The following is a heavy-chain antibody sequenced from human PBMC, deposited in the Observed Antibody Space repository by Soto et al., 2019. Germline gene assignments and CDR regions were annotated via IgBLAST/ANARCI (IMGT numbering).Heavy chain of an antibody. J-gene: IGHJ5*01. CDR3: ARMASAGTLNWFDS. Sequence: VASVKVSCKASGYTFINFDISWVRQAAGQGLEWLGWRNHGSGKTGYASKFQGRVAMTRDASTGTSHLELSSLTSDDTAVYYCARMASAGTLNWFDSWGQGTLVTVSS. CDR1: GYTFINFD. V-gene: IGHV1-8*02. CDR2: RNHGSGKT. D-gene: IGHD6-13*01.